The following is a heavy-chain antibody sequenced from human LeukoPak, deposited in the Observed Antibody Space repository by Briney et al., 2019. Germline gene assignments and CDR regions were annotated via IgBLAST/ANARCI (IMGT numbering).Heavy chain of an antibody. CDR3: ARGRGIAAAGYNGY. V-gene: IGHV4-34*01. J-gene: IGHJ4*02. D-gene: IGHD6-13*01. CDR1: GGSFSGYY. Sequence: SETLSLTCAVYGGSFSGYYWSWIRQPPGKGLEWNGEINHSGSTNYNPSLKSRVTISVDTSKNQFSLKLSSVTAADTAVYYCARGRGIAAAGYNGYWGQGTLVTVSS. CDR2: INHSGST.